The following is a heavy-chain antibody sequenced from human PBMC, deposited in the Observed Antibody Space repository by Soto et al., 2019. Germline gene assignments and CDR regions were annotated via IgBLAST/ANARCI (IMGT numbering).Heavy chain of an antibody. CDR1: GGSISSVSYN. J-gene: IGHJ4*02. Sequence: QLQLQESGPGLVKPSETLSLTCTVSGGSISSVSYNWGWIRQPPGKGLEWIGNIHYSGSTYYNPSPKSRATISADTSKNQYSLKLSSVTAADTAVYYCARPDYAGGYFDYWGQGALVTVSS. CDR3: ARPDYAGGYFDY. V-gene: IGHV4-39*01. D-gene: IGHD4-17*01. CDR2: IHYSGST.